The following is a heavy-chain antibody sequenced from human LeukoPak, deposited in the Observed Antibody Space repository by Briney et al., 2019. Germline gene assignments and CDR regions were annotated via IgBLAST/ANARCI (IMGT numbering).Heavy chain of an antibody. CDR3: AREGCSSTSCYGAGYYYYGMDV. CDR2: IKQDGSEK. CDR1: GFTFSSYW. Sequence: GGSLRLSCAASGFTFSSYWISWVRQAPGKGLEWVANIKQDGSEKYYVDSVKGRFTISRDNAKNSLYLQMNSLRAEDTAVYYCAREGCSSTSCYGAGYYYYGMDVWGQGTTVTVSS. J-gene: IGHJ6*02. V-gene: IGHV3-7*01. D-gene: IGHD2-2*01.